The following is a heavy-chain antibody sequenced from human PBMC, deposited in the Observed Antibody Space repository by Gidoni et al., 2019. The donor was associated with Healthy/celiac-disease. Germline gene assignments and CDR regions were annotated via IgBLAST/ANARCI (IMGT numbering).Heavy chain of an antibody. D-gene: IGHD3-10*01. CDR2: INHSGST. CDR3: ARGVLLWFRAKELDY. V-gene: IGHV4-34*01. Sequence: QVQLQQWGAGLLKPSETLSLTCAVYGGSFSGYYWSWIRQPPGKGLEWIGEINHSGSTNYNPSLKSRVTISVDTSKNQFSLKLSSVTAADTAVYYCARGVLLWFRAKELDYWGQGTLVTVSS. J-gene: IGHJ4*02. CDR1: GGSFSGYY.